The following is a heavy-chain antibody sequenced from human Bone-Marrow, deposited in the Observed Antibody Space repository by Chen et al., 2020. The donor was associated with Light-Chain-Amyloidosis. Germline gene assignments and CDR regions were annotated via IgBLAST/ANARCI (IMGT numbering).Heavy chain of an antibody. CDR3: ATSNTISFEY. CDR2: FNPEECVI. CDR1: GYTLSDVS. J-gene: IGHJ4*02. D-gene: IGHD3-9*01. V-gene: IGHV1-24*01. Sequence: QVQVVQSGAEVRKPGASVKVSCKVSGYTLSDVSMHWVRQAPGKGLEWMGGFNPEECVIISAQKFQGRVALTEATSTDTADMEMTSLRSDDTAMYYCATSNTISFEYWGQGTLVTVSS.